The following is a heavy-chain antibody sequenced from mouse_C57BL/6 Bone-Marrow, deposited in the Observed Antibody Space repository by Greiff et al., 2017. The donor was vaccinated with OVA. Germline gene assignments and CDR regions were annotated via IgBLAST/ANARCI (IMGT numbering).Heavy chain of an antibody. CDR3: ARGGCDY. Sequence: QVHVKQSGAELARPGASVKMSCKASGYTFTSYTMHWVKQRPGQGLEWIGYINPSSGYTKYNQKFKDKATLTADKSSSTAYMQLSSLTSEDSAVYYCARGGCDYWGQGTTLTVSS. J-gene: IGHJ2*01. CDR1: GYTFTSYT. CDR2: INPSSGYT. V-gene: IGHV1-4*01.